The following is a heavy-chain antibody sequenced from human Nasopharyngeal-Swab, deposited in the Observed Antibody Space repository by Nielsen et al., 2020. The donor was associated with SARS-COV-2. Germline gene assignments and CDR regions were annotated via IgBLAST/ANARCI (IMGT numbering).Heavy chain of an antibody. Sequence: GGFLRLSCAASGFTFSSNYMSWVRQAPGKGLEWVSVIYSGGSTYYADSVKGRFTISRDNSKNTLYLQMNSLRAEDTAVYYCAGAGPRAYYYYMDVWGKGTTVTVSS. CDR2: IYSGGST. V-gene: IGHV3-53*01. CDR1: GFTFSSNY. CDR3: AGAGPRAYYYYMDV. J-gene: IGHJ6*03.